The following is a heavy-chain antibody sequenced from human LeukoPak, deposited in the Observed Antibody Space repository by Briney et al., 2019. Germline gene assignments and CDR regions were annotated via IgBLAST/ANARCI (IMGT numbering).Heavy chain of an antibody. CDR2: IKQDGSEK. CDR1: GFTFSIYW. V-gene: IGHV3-7*04. Sequence: GGSLRLSCAASGFTFSIYWMSWVRQAPGKGLEWVANIKQDGSEKYYVDSVKGRFTISRDNAKNSLYLQMNSLRAEDTAVYYCARIYYDSSGYRLFDYWGRGILVTVSS. D-gene: IGHD3-22*01. J-gene: IGHJ4*02. CDR3: ARIYYDSSGYRLFDY.